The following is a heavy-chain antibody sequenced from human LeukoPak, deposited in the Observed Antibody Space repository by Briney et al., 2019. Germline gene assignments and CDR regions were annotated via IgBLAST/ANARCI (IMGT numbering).Heavy chain of an antibody. CDR1: GFTFDDYG. CDR3: ARHLQGEAVAVGDAFDI. CDR2: INWNGGST. V-gene: IGHV3-20*04. J-gene: IGHJ3*02. Sequence: PGGSLRLSCAASGFTFDDYGMSWVRQAPGKGLEWVSGINWNGGSTGYADSVKGRFTITRDNAKNSLYLQMNSLRAEDTALYYCARHLQGEAVAVGDAFDIWGQGTMVTVSS. D-gene: IGHD6-19*01.